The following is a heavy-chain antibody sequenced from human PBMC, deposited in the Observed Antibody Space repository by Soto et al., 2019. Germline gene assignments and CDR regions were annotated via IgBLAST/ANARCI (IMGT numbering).Heavy chain of an antibody. D-gene: IGHD5-18*01. V-gene: IGHV4-34*01. CDR1: GGSFSGYY. CDR3: ARADTASIQDALDV. Sequence: SETLSLTCAVHGGSFSGYYWTWIRQSPGKGLEWIGEINHSGSTNYNPSLKSRVSMSADTSKNQFSLKVRSVTAADTAVYYCARADTASIQDALDVWGRATTVTVSS. J-gene: IGHJ6*04. CDR2: INHSGST.